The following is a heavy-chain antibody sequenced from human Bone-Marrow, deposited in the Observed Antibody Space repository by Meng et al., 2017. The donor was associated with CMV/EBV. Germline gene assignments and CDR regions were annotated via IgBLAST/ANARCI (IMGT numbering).Heavy chain of an antibody. Sequence: STFTFRNYAMHWVRQAPGKGLEWVAVTSNDGSNQYYADSVKGRFTISRDNSKSTLYLQMNSLRPEDTAVYYCARGVGSGVYWYFDLWGRGTLVTVSS. V-gene: IGHV3-30-3*01. CDR3: ARGVGSGVYWYFDL. J-gene: IGHJ2*01. D-gene: IGHD6-19*01. CDR2: TSNDGSNQ. CDR1: TFTFRNYA.